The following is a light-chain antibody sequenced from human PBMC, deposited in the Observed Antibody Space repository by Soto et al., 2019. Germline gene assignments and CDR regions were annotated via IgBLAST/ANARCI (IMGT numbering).Light chain of an antibody. J-gene: IGKJ2*01. Sequence: DIPLTQSPPFLSASVGDRVTITCRASQAISSSLAWYQHNPGKAPKLLIYAASTLQNGVPSSFSGSGSGTEFTLTISSLQPEDFATYYCQHLNDYRYTFGQGTKVEIK. CDR2: AAS. CDR1: QAISSS. V-gene: IGKV1-9*01. CDR3: QHLNDYRYT.